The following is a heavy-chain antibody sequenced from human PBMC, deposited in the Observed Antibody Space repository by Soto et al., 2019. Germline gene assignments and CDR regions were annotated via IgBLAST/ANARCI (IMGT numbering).Heavy chain of an antibody. Sequence: QVQLQESGPGLVKPSQTLSLTCTVSGASISNDVYYWSWIRQHPGKGLEWIGYIYYSGSTYYNPSLKSRITISVDTSKNQFSLKLSSVTAADTAVYYCARDLGSSSSGRWWFDPWGQGTLVTVSS. CDR2: IYYSGST. CDR1: GASISNDVYY. J-gene: IGHJ5*02. D-gene: IGHD6-6*01. CDR3: ARDLGSSSSGRWWFDP. V-gene: IGHV4-31*03.